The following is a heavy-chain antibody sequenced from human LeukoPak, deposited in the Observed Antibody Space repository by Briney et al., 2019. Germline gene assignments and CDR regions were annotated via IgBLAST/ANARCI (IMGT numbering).Heavy chain of an antibody. CDR3: AKPGGQWLVFPHFDY. J-gene: IGHJ4*02. D-gene: IGHD6-19*01. Sequence: QAGGSLRLSCAASGFTFSSSAMSWVRQAPGKGLEWVSAISNNGGYTYYADSVQGRFTISRDNSKSTLCLQMNSLRAEDTAVYYCAKPGGQWLVFPHFDYWGQGTLVTVSS. CDR2: ISNNGGYT. CDR1: GFTFSSSA. V-gene: IGHV3-23*01.